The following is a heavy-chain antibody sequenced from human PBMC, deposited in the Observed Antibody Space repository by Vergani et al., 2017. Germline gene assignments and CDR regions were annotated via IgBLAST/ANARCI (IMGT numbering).Heavy chain of an antibody. CDR1: GGSFSGYY. V-gene: IGHV4-34*01. CDR2: INHSGST. Sequence: QVQLQQWGAGLLKPSETLSLTCAVYGGSFSGYYWSWIRQPPGKGLEWIGEINHSGSTNYNPSIKSRVTISVDTSKNQFSLKLSSVTAADTAVYYCSRGRFSFLTFRHSLHLFDYWGQGTLVTVSS. CDR3: SRGRFSFLTFRHSLHLFDY. D-gene: IGHD3-16*01. J-gene: IGHJ4*02.